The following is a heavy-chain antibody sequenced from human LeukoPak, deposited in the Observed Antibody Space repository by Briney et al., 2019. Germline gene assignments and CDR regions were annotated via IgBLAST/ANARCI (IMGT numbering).Heavy chain of an antibody. Sequence: ASVKVSCTASGYTFTGYYMHWVRQAPGQGLEWMGWINPNSGGTNYAQKFQGRVTMTRDTSISTAYMELSRLRSDDTAVYYCARDWRWELRELDYWGQGTLVTVSS. CDR3: ARDWRWELRELDY. V-gene: IGHV1-2*02. J-gene: IGHJ4*02. CDR1: GYTFTGYY. D-gene: IGHD1-26*01. CDR2: INPNSGGT.